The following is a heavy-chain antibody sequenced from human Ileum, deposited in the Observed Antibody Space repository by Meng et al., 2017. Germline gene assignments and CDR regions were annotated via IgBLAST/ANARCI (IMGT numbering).Heavy chain of an antibody. D-gene: IGHD4-23*01. J-gene: IGHJ4*02. V-gene: IGHV4-4*02. CDR2: ISHSGSA. CDR1: SGSISSNTY. CDR3: GRHGGYSQDF. Sequence: QVQLQESGPGLVRPSGTLSLTCAVSSGSISSNTYWSWVRQSPGKGLEWIGQISHSGSAYYNPSLKSRVAMSVDKSKSQFSLTLTSVTAADTAIYYCGRHGGYSQDFWGQGTLVTVSS.